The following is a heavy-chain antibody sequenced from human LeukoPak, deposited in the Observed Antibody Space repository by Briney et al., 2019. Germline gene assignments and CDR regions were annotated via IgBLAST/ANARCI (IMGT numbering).Heavy chain of an antibody. CDR1: GFTVSSNY. V-gene: IGHV3-53*01. Sequence: PGGSLRLSCAASGFTVSSNYMSWVRQAPGKGLEWVSVIYSGVSTYYADYVKGRLTISRDNSKNTLYLQMNSLRAEDTAVYYCARGGRYFDWLLSGSGWFDPWGQGTLVTVSS. CDR2: IYSGVST. CDR3: ARGGRYFDWLLSGSGWFDP. J-gene: IGHJ5*02. D-gene: IGHD3-9*01.